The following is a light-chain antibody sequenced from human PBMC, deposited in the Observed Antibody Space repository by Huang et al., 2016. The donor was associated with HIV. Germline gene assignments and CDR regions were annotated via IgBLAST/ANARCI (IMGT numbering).Light chain of an antibody. CDR3: MQALQTPRT. J-gene: IGKJ1*01. CDR1: QSLLRSNGYNY. V-gene: IGKV2-28*01. CDR2: LGS. Sequence: DIVMTQSPLSLSVTPGEPASISCSSSQSLLRSNGYNYLDWYLQRPGQSPQLLIYLGSNRASGVPDRFSGSGAGKDFTLKISRVEAEDVGVYYCMQALQTPRTFGQGTKVEIK.